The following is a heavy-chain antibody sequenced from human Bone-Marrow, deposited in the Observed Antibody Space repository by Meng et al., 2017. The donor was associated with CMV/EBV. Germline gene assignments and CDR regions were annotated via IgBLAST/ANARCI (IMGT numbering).Heavy chain of an antibody. J-gene: IGHJ4*02. CDR1: GYTLTGYY. CDR2: INPNSGGT. CDR3: AREFVVVPAARSRLGY. Sequence: SGYTLTGYYMHWVRQAPGQGLEWMGWINPNSGGTNYAQKFQGRVTMTRDTSISTAYMELSRLRSDDTAVYYCAREFVVVPAARSRLGYWGQGTLVTVSS. D-gene: IGHD2-2*01. V-gene: IGHV1-2*02.